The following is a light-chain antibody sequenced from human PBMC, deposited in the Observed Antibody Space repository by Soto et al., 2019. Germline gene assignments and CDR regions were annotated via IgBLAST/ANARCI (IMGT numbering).Light chain of an antibody. V-gene: IGLV2-11*01. Sequence: QSALTQPRSVSGSPGQSVTISCTGTNSDVGTYNYVSWYQQHPGKAPKLLIFANINRPSGVPDRFSGSKSGTSASLAITGLRAEDEADYYCQSYDSSPSGYVFGTGTKVTVL. CDR1: NSDVGTYNY. CDR3: QSYDSSPSGYV. CDR2: ANI. J-gene: IGLJ1*01.